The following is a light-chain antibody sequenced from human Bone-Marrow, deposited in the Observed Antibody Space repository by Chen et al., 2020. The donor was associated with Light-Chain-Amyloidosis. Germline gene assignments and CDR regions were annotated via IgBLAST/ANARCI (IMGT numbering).Light chain of an antibody. J-gene: IGLJ2*01. CDR3: ATWDGSLSGVV. CDR2: KND. Sequence: HSVLTQPPSTSATPGQRVTISCSGSGSNIGSHDVFWYQQVPGKAPKLLIFKNDQRPSGIPYRVAALKSVTAASRAIRGLRSEDEAVYHCATWDGSLSGVVFGGGTKVTVL. CDR1: GSNIGSHD. V-gene: IGLV1-47*01.